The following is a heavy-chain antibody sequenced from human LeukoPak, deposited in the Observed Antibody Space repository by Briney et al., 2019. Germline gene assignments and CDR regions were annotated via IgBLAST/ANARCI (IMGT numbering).Heavy chain of an antibody. D-gene: IGHD6-13*01. CDR3: ARDDRIAAAGTNYYYYMDV. CDR1: GYTFTSYG. CDR2: VSAYNGGT. V-gene: IGHV1-18*01. Sequence: ASVKVSCKASGYTFTSYGISWLRQAPGQGLEWMGWVSAYNGGTYYAQKFQGRVTMTRDTSTSTVYMELSSLRSEDTAVYYCARDDRIAAAGTNYYYYMDVWGKGTTVTVSS. J-gene: IGHJ6*03.